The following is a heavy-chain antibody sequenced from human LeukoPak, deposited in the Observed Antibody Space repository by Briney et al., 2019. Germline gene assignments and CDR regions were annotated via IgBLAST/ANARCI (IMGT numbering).Heavy chain of an antibody. D-gene: IGHD6-13*01. J-gene: IGHJ5*02. CDR3: ARCSTIIAEAGRDNWFDP. V-gene: IGHV1-18*01. Sequence: GASVKVSCKASGYTFTSYGISWVRQAPGQGLEWMGWISAYNGNTNYAQKLQGRVTMTTDTSTSTAYMELRSLRSDDTAVYYCARCSTIIAEAGRDNWFDPWGQGTLVTVSS. CDR2: ISAYNGNT. CDR1: GYTFTSYG.